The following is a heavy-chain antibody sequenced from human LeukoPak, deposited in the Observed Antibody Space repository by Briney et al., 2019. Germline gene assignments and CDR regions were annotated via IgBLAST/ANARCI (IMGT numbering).Heavy chain of an antibody. V-gene: IGHV4-59*08. CDR2: IYYSGST. CDR3: ARHLATMVRVMDV. CDR1: GGSISSYY. Sequence: ASETLSLTCTVSGGSISSYYWSWIRQPPGKGLEWIGYIYYSGSTDYNPSLKSRVTISVETSKNQFSLKLSSVTAADTAVYYCARHLATMVRVMDVWGKGTTVTISS. D-gene: IGHD3-10*01. J-gene: IGHJ6*03.